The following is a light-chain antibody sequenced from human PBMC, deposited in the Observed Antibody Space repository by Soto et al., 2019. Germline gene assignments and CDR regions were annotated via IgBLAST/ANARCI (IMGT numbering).Light chain of an antibody. CDR2: EAS. Sequence: DIQMTQSPSSLSASVGDRVTITCQASQDINNYLNWYQQKPGKAPKLLIYEASNLETGGPSRFSGSGSGRSFTFSISSLQPEDIATYYCQQCDDFITFGGGTRIEIK. J-gene: IGKJ4*01. V-gene: IGKV1-33*01. CDR1: QDINNY. CDR3: QQCDDFIT.